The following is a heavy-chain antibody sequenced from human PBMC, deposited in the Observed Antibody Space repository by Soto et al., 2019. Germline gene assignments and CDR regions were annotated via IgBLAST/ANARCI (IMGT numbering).Heavy chain of an antibody. D-gene: IGHD6-13*01. CDR2: ISAYNGNT. J-gene: IGHJ5*02. Sequence: QVQLVQSGAEVKKPGASVKDSCKASGYTFTSYGISWVRQAPGQGLEWMGWISAYNGNTNYAQKLQGRVTMTTDTSTSTAYMELRSLRSDDTAVYYCARDPGIAAAGTWGARNWFDPWGQGTLVTVSS. CDR3: ARDPGIAAAGTWGARNWFDP. CDR1: GYTFTSYG. V-gene: IGHV1-18*01.